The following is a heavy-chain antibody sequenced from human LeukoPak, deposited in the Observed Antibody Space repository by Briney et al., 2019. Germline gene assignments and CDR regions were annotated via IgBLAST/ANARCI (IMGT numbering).Heavy chain of an antibody. V-gene: IGHV3-33*08. CDR1: RFTFSSHW. Sequence: GGSLRLSCAASRFTFSSHWMHWVRQGPGKGLEWVAVIWYDGSKKYYADSVKGRFTISRDNSKNTLYLQMNSLRAEDTAVYYCARDLRLGYYDSSFPDYWGQGTLVTVSS. CDR3: ARDLRLGYYDSSFPDY. J-gene: IGHJ4*02. D-gene: IGHD3-22*01. CDR2: IWYDGSKK.